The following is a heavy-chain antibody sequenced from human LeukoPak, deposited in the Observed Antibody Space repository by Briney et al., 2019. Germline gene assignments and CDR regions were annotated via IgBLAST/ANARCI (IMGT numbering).Heavy chain of an antibody. CDR3: ARVAGHYFDY. J-gene: IGHJ4*02. CDR2: ITSTSSDM. Sequence: GGSLRLSCAASGFTFRAYSLTWVRQAPGKGLEWVSFITSTSSDMLYADSVKGRFTVSRDNAKTTLYLQMDSLTAEGTAVYFCARVAGHYFDYWGQGSLVTVSS. CDR1: GFTFRAYS. D-gene: IGHD3-10*01. V-gene: IGHV3-21*05.